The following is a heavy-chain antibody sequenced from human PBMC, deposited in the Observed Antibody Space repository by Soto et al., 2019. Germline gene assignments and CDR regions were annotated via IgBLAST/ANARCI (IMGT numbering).Heavy chain of an antibody. Sequence: QVQLVQSGAEVKKPGSSVTVSCKASGGTFSSYAISWVRQAPGQGLEWMGGIIPIFGTANYAQKFQGRVTITADESTSTAYMELSSLRSEDTAEYYCARDWTYYDFWSGYGWFDPWGQGTLVTVS. CDR3: ARDWTYYDFWSGYGWFDP. J-gene: IGHJ5*02. V-gene: IGHV1-69*12. D-gene: IGHD3-3*01. CDR1: GGTFSSYA. CDR2: IIPIFGTA.